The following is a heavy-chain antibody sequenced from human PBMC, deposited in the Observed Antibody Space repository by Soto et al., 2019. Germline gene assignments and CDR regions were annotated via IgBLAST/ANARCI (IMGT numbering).Heavy chain of an antibody. Sequence: QVQLVESGGGVVQPGRSLRLSCAASGFSFSNYAMHWVRQAPGKGLEWVAVISYDGSNKYYADSVKGRFTISRDNSKNTLYLQMNHLRTEDTAVYSCATVRGYRQDFDAFDIWGQGTMVTVS. D-gene: IGHD3-16*02. CDR1: GFSFSNYA. J-gene: IGHJ3*02. CDR2: ISYDGSNK. CDR3: ATVRGYRQDFDAFDI. V-gene: IGHV3-30-3*01.